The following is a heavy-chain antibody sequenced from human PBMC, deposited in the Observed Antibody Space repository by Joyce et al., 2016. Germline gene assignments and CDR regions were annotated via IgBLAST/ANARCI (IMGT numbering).Heavy chain of an antibody. CDR1: GGSFSGHY. V-gene: IGHV4-34*01. CDR2: IKHTGST. J-gene: IGHJ2*01. D-gene: IGHD3-10*01. Sequence: QVRLQQWGAGLLKPSETLSLTCGVSGGSFSGHYWSWFRQPPGTGLECLGEIKHTGSTRYNPSVKSRVTVSIDTTRNQVSLKLTSVTAADTAVYYCARDGHSYGSGTYYKRSRFFDLWGRGTLVSVSS. CDR3: ARDGHSYGSGTYYKRSRFFDL.